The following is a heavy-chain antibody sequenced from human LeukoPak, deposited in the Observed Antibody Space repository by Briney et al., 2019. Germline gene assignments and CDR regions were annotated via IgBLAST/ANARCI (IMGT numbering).Heavy chain of an antibody. CDR2: ISGSGDNT. CDR3: AKGSYYDSSGSFYFDY. Sequence: GSLRLSCAASGFTFSSYAVRWVRQAPGKGLEWVSGISGSGDNTYYADSVKGRFTISRDNSKNTLYVQVNSLGTEDTAAYYCAKGSYYDSSGSFYFDYWGQGTLVTVSS. D-gene: IGHD3-22*01. V-gene: IGHV3-23*01. J-gene: IGHJ4*02. CDR1: GFTFSSYA.